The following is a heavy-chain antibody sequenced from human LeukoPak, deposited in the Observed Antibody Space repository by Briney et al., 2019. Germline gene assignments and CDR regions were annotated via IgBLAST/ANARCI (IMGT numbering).Heavy chain of an antibody. CDR3: ARAGRYDDAFDI. J-gene: IGHJ3*02. Sequence: ASVKVSCKASGYTFTSYDINWVRQATGQGLEWMGWMNPNSGNTGYAQKFQGRVTMTRTTSITAAYMELRSIRPEDTAVSYCARAGRYDDAFDIWGQGTMVTVSS. D-gene: IGHD3-3*01. V-gene: IGHV1-8*01. CDR1: GYTFTSYD. CDR2: MNPNSGNT.